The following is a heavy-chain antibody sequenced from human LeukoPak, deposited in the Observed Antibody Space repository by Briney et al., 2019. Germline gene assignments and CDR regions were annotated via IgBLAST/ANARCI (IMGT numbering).Heavy chain of an antibody. CDR2: IYYSGST. Sequence: SETLSLTCTVSGGSISSYYWSWIRQPPGKGLEWVGYIYYSGSTNYNPSLKSRVTISLDTSKNQFSLKLNSVTAADTAVYHCARARPMSRDAFDIWGQGTMVTVSS. V-gene: IGHV4-59*01. CDR3: ARARPMSRDAFDI. CDR1: GGSISSYY. D-gene: IGHD3-22*01. J-gene: IGHJ3*02.